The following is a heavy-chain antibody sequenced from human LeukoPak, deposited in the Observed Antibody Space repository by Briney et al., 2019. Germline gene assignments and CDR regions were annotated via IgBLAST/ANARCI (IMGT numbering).Heavy chain of an antibody. Sequence: GGSLRLSCAASGFTFSDYYMSWIRQAPGKGLEWVSYISTTSTYADYADSVKGRFTISRDNAKNSLYLQMNSLRAEDTAVYYCARTGRGAAACDYWGQGTLVTVSS. V-gene: IGHV3-11*06. CDR2: ISTTSTYA. J-gene: IGHJ4*02. CDR3: ARTGRGAAACDY. D-gene: IGHD2-2*01. CDR1: GFTFSDYY.